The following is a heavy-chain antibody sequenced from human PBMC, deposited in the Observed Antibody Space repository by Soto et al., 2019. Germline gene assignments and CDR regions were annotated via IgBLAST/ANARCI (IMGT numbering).Heavy chain of an antibody. V-gene: IGHV4-39*01. CDR2: IYYSGST. Sequence: SETLSLTCTVSGGSISSSSYYWGWIRQPPGKGLEWIGSIYYSGSTYYNPSLKSRVTISVDTSKNQFSLKLSSVTAADTAVYYCARLEYHRIAARVGWFDPWGQGTLVTVSS. CDR1: GGSISSSSYY. CDR3: ARLEYHRIAARVGWFDP. J-gene: IGHJ5*02. D-gene: IGHD6-6*01.